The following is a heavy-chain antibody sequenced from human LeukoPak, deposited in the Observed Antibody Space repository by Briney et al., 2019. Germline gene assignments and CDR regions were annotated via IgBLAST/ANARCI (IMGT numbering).Heavy chain of an antibody. D-gene: IGHD3-10*01. V-gene: IGHV1-2*02. Sequence: ASVKVSCKASGYSFTAYYVQWVRQAPGQGLEWMGWINPNSGGTNYAQKFQGRVTMTRDTSSSTAYMELSRLTSDDTAGYYCARISGATGNWGQGTPVT. CDR2: INPNSGGT. CDR1: GYSFTAYY. J-gene: IGHJ4*02. CDR3: ARISGATGN.